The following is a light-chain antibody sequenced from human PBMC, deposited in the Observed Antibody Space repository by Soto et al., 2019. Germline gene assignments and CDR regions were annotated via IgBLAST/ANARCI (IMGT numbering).Light chain of an antibody. CDR1: QSISSW. CDR2: DAS. J-gene: IGKJ5*01. CDR3: QQANSFPIT. V-gene: IGKV1-5*01. Sequence: DIQMTQSPSTLSASVGDRVTITCRASQSISSWLAWYQQKPGKAPNLLIYDASSLESGVPSRLSGSGFGTDFTLTISSLQPEDFATYYCQQANSFPITFGQGTRLEIK.